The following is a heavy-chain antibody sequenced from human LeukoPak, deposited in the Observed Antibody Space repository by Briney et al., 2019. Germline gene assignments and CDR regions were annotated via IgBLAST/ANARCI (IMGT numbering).Heavy chain of an antibody. D-gene: IGHD3-22*01. Sequence: GGSLRLSCAASGFTFSSYWMSWVRKAPGKGLEWVANIKQDGSEKYYVDSVRGRFTISRDNAKNSLYLQMNSLRAEDTAVYYCARDGYYYDSSGLSHFDYWGQGTLVTVSS. V-gene: IGHV3-7*01. CDR3: ARDGYYYDSSGLSHFDY. J-gene: IGHJ4*02. CDR2: IKQDGSEK. CDR1: GFTFSSYW.